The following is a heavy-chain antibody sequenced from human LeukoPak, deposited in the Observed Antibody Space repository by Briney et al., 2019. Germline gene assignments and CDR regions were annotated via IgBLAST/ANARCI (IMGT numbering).Heavy chain of an antibody. CDR3: VSGSYSGRTFDY. CDR2: MKTDGTRI. Sequence: GGSLRLSCAASGFTFSNSWMYWVRQGPGKGPVWVSRMKTDGTRIEYADSVKGRFTISRDNAKNTLFLQMSSLRVEDTAVYYCVSGSYSGRTFDYWGQGTLATVSS. J-gene: IGHJ4*02. D-gene: IGHD1-26*01. V-gene: IGHV3-74*01. CDR1: GFTFSNSW.